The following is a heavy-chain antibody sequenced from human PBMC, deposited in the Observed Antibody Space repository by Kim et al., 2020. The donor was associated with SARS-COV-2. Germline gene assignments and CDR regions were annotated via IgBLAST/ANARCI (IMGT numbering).Heavy chain of an antibody. J-gene: IGHJ4*02. D-gene: IGHD4-17*01. CDR3: ARAYGDPRGIGS. Sequence: SYAKKFQGRITMTRDTSTNTVYMELGSLRSEDTAVYYCARAYGDPRGIGSWGQGTLVTVSS. V-gene: IGHV1-46*01.